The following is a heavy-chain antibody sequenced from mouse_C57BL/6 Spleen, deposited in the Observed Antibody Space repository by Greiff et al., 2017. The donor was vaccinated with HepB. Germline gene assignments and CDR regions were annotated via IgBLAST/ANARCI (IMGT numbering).Heavy chain of an antibody. J-gene: IGHJ2*01. Sequence: VQLQQSGAELVKPGASVKISCKASGYAFSSYWMNWVKQRPGKGLEWIGQIYPGDGDTNYNGKFKGKATLTADKSSSTAYMQLSSLTSEDSAVYFCARTGDNYGGSDYWGQGTTLTVSS. CDR2: IYPGDGDT. V-gene: IGHV1-80*01. CDR3: ARTGDNYGGSDY. D-gene: IGHD1-1*01. CDR1: GYAFSSYW.